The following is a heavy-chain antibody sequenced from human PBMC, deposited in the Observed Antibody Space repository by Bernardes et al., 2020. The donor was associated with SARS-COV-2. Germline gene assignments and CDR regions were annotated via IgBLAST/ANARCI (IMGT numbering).Heavy chain of an antibody. D-gene: IGHD1-26*01. J-gene: IGHJ4*02. CDR3: VREGSGSYQYNLDY. V-gene: IGHV1-2*02. CDR2: INPNSGVT. CDR1: GYTFTAYF. Sequence: AAGKDYCKASGYTFTAYFMHWVRQAPGQGLEWMGLINPNSGVTKYAQNFQDRVTMTRDTSITTVYMELTRLRSDDTAVYYCVREGSGSYQYNLDYWGQGTLVTGSS.